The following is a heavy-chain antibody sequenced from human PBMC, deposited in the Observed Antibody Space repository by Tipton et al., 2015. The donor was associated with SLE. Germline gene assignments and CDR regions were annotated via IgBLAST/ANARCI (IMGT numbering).Heavy chain of an antibody. Sequence: LSLTCAASGFTFENYAIHWIRQPPGKGLEWVSGFNWDTGRIDYGDSVNGRFTISRDRAKNSVYLEMNSLRVDDTALYYCVQDMSPGGAELWGHGTMVTVSS. J-gene: IGHJ3*01. CDR3: VQDMSPGGAEL. CDR1: GFTFENYA. V-gene: IGHV3-9*01. D-gene: IGHD1-26*01. CDR2: FNWDTGRI.